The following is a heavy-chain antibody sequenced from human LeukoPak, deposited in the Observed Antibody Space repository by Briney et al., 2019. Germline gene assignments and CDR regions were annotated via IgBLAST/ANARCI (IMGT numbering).Heavy chain of an antibody. V-gene: IGHV3-7*01. CDR2: IKQDGSEK. D-gene: IGHD3-10*01. Sequence: GGSLRLSCAASGFTLSSYWMAWVRQAPGKGLEWVANIKQDGSEKYFVDSVKGRFTISRDNTKSSLYLQMNSLRAEDTAVYYCAREYYYGSGSYGYWGQGTLVTVSS. CDR3: AREYYYGSGSYGY. J-gene: IGHJ4*02. CDR1: GFTLSSYW.